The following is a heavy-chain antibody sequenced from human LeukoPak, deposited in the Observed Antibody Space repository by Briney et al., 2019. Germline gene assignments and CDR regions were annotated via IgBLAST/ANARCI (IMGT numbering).Heavy chain of an antibody. CDR2: ISGSGGTT. CDR3: GFGPPKQYDY. D-gene: IGHD3-3*01. V-gene: IGHV3-23*01. J-gene: IGHJ4*02. Sequence: GGSLRLSCAASGFTFSSYAMSWVRQAPGKGLEWVSVISGSGGTTYYADSVKGRFTISRDNSKNTLYLQMNSLRAEDTAVYYCGFGPPKQYDYWGQGTLVTVAS. CDR1: GFTFSSYA.